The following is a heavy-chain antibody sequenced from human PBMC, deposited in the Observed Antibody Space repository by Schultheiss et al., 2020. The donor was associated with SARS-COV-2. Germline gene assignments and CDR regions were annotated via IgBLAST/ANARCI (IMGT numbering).Heavy chain of an antibody. J-gene: IGHJ5*02. Sequence: GGSLRLSCAASGFTFSSYEMNWVRQAPGKGLEWVALIRYDGSHQSYPNSVKGRFTISRDNSKNTLYLQMNSLRDEDTAVYYCARENYGDESNWFDPWGQGTLVTVSS. D-gene: IGHD4-17*01. V-gene: IGHV3-33*08. CDR1: GFTFSSYE. CDR3: ARENYGDESNWFDP. CDR2: IRYDGSHQ.